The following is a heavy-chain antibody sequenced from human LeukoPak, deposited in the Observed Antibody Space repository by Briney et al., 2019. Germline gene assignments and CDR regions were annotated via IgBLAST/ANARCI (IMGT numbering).Heavy chain of an antibody. CDR2: IYSGGST. Sequence: PGGSLRLSCAASGFTVSSNYMSWVRQAPGKGLEWVSVIYSGGSTYYADSVKGRFTISRDNSKNTLYLQMNSLRAEDTAVYYCAREDYCGDDCYSAYWGQGTLVTVSS. J-gene: IGHJ4*02. V-gene: IGHV3-66*01. CDR1: GFTVSSNY. D-gene: IGHD2-21*02. CDR3: AREDYCGDDCYSAY.